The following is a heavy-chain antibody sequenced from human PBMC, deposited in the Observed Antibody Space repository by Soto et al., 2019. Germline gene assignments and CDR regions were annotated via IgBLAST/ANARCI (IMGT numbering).Heavy chain of an antibody. CDR1: VFSFSDFA. J-gene: IGHJ4*02. D-gene: IGHD3-3*01. CDR3: AITFDFWDRYSPFDH. Sequence: LSCATSVFSFSDFALGWFPHAPGKGLEWVSFISDGGRSTYYTDSVKGRFTISRDNSKNTVYLQLQGLRAEDTAIYFCAITFDFWDRYSPFDHWGQGTLVTVSS. CDR2: ISDGGRST. V-gene: IGHV3-23*01.